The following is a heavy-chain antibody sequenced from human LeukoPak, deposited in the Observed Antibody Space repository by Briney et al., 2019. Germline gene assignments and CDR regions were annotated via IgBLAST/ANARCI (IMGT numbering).Heavy chain of an antibody. Sequence: QPGGSLRLSCAASGFTVSSNYMNWVRQAPGKGLEWVSVIYSGGSTYYADSVKGRFTISRDNSKNTLYLQMNSLRAEDTAVYYCAKTRLTTVTTYYGMDVWGQGTTVTVSS. CDR3: AKTRLTTVTTYYGMDV. CDR2: IYSGGST. J-gene: IGHJ6*02. CDR1: GFTVSSNY. D-gene: IGHD4-17*01. V-gene: IGHV3-53*01.